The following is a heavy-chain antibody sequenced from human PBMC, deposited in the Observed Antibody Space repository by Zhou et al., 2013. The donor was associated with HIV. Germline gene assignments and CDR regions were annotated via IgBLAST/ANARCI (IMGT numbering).Heavy chain of an antibody. CDR1: GYNFINYD. D-gene: IGHD6-13*01. J-gene: IGHJ3*02. CDR3: VRGQQLERGAFDI. V-gene: IGHV1-8*01. Sequence: QVQLVQSGAEVKKPGASVKVSCKSSGYNFINYDINWVRQATGQGLEWMGWMNPNSGNTGYAQKFQGRVTMTRNTSISTAYMELSSLRSEDTAVYYCVRGQQLERGAFDIWGQGTMVTVSS. CDR2: MNPNSGNT.